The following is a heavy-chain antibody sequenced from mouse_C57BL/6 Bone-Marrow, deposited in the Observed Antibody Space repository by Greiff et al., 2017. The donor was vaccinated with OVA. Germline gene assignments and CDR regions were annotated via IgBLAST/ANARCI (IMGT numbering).Heavy chain of an antibody. D-gene: IGHD2-3*01. CDR3: ARHEDYDGYYEDAMDY. Sequence: EVKLMESGGGLVQPGGSLKLSCAASGFTFSDYYMYWVRQTPEKRLEWVAYISNGGGSTYYPDTVKGRFTISRDNAKNTLYLQMSRLKSEDTAMYYCARHEDYDGYYEDAMDYWGQGTSVTVSS. V-gene: IGHV5-12*01. CDR2: ISNGGGST. CDR1: GFTFSDYY. J-gene: IGHJ4*01.